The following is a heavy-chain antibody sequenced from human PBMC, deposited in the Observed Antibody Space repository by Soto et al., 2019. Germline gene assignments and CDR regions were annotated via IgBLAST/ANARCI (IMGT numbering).Heavy chain of an antibody. D-gene: IGHD2-8*01. CDR2: ISGSGGST. Sequence: PGGSLRLSCAASGFTFSSYAMSWVRQAPGKGLEWVSAISGSGGSTYYADSVKGRFTISRDNSKNTLYLQMNSLRAEDTAVYYCAKQYCTNGVCYGITTDYWGQGTLVTVSS. V-gene: IGHV3-23*01. CDR1: GFTFSSYA. J-gene: IGHJ4*02. CDR3: AKQYCTNGVCYGITTDY.